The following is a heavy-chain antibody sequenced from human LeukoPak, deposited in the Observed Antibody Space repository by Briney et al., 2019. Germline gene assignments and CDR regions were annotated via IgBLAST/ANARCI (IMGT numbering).Heavy chain of an antibody. CDR3: AGNAFDI. V-gene: IGHV3-48*03. CDR1: GFTFSIYE. Sequence: PGGSLRLSCAASGFTFSIYEMNWVRQAPGKGLEWVSYISGSGSTIYYADSVKGRFTISRDNAKNSLYLQMNSLRAEDTAVYYCAGNAFDIWGQGTMVTASS. J-gene: IGHJ3*02. D-gene: IGHD1-1*01. CDR2: ISGSGSTI.